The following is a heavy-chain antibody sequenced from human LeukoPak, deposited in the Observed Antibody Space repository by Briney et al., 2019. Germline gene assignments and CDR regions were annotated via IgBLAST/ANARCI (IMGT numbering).Heavy chain of an antibody. Sequence: PSETLSLTCAVYGGSFSGYYWSWIRQPPGEGLEWIGEMTHTGGTNYNPSLKSRVTMSADTSKKQFSLKLTSVTAADTAVYFCARAQGRLVPPAYWGQGTLVTVSS. CDR3: ARAQGRLVPPAY. D-gene: IGHD6-19*01. CDR2: MTHTGGT. J-gene: IGHJ4*02. V-gene: IGHV4-34*01. CDR1: GGSFSGYY.